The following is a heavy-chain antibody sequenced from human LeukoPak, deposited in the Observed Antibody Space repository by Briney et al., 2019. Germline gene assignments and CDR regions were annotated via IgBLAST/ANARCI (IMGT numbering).Heavy chain of an antibody. J-gene: IGHJ4*02. CDR2: IKEDGSEK. CDR1: GFSFSRYW. Sequence: GGSLRLSCVASGFSFSRYWMSWVRQAPGKGLEWVANIKEDGSEKYYVDSVKGRFTISRDNAKNSVYLQMNSLRAEDTAVYYCARDPDSTSVWGQGTLVTVSS. V-gene: IGHV3-7*01. CDR3: ARDPDSTSV. D-gene: IGHD2-2*01.